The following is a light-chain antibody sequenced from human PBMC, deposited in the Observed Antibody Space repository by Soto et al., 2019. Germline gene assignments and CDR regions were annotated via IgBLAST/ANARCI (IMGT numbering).Light chain of an antibody. Sequence: EILMTQSPATLSVSPGERATLSCRASQGVNKNLAWYQQKPGQAPRLLIYGASTRDTGIPDRFSGSGSATEFTLTISSLQSEDLAVYSCQQYDTWPGTFGQGTKVEI. CDR3: QQYDTWPGT. CDR2: GAS. CDR1: QGVNKN. V-gene: IGKV3-15*01. J-gene: IGKJ1*01.